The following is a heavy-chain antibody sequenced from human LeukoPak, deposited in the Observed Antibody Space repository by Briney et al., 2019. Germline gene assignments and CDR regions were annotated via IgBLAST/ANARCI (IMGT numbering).Heavy chain of an antibody. CDR3: ARALGYYGSGTPYFDS. CDR2: VYHTKTT. Sequence: MSSQTLSLTCAVSGGSINTGDYSWSWIRLPPGKGLEWIGYVYHTKTTYYHPSLKSRVTISVDMSKNQFSLKLTSVTAADSAMYYCARALGYYGSGTPYFDSWGQGTLVTVSS. D-gene: IGHD3-10*01. CDR1: GGSINTGDYS. J-gene: IGHJ4*02. V-gene: IGHV4-30-2*01.